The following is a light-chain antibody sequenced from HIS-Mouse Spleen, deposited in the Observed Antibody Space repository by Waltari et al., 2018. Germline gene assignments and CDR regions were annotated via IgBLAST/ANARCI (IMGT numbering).Light chain of an antibody. V-gene: IGKV2-28*01. CDR3: MQALQTPYT. Sequence: DIVMTQSPLSLPVTPGEPASISCRSSQILLHSNGYNYLDWYLQKPGQSPQLLIYLGSNRASGVPDRFSGSGSGTDFTLKISRVEAEDVGVYYCMQALQTPYTFGQGTKLEIK. J-gene: IGKJ2*01. CDR1: QILLHSNGYNY. CDR2: LGS.